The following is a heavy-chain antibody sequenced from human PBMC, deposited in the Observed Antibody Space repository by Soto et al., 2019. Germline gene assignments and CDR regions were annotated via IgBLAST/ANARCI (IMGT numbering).Heavy chain of an antibody. Sequence: QVQLVESGGGVVQPGRSLRLSCVASGFTFSSYGMHWVRQAPGKGLEWVAVMWYDGSNKYYADSVKGRFTISRDNSKNTLYLQMNSLRAEDTAVYYCAKEFWSGPFDYWGQGTLVTVSS. CDR2: MWYDGSNK. V-gene: IGHV3-33*06. D-gene: IGHD3-3*01. CDR3: AKEFWSGPFDY. J-gene: IGHJ4*02. CDR1: GFTFSSYG.